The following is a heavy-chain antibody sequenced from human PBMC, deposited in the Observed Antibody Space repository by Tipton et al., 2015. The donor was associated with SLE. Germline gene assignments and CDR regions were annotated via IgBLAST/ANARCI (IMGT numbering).Heavy chain of an antibody. V-gene: IGHV4-59*01. CDR1: GGSISSYY. D-gene: IGHD3-10*01. J-gene: IGHJ6*03. CDR2: IYYSGST. CDR3: AREINSGYYYYMDV. Sequence: TLSLTCIVSGGSISSYYWSWIRQPPGKGLEWIGYIYYSGSTNYNPSLKSRVTISVDTSKNQFSLKLSSVTAADTAVYYCAREINSGYYYYMDVWGKGTTVTVSS.